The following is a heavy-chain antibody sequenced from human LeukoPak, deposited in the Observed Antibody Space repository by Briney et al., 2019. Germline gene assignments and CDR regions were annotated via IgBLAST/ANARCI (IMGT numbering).Heavy chain of an antibody. D-gene: IGHD3-10*01. CDR1: GFSLSTSGMC. Sequence: SGPTLVSPTQTLTLTCTFSGFSLSTSGMCVSWIRQPPGKALEWLALIDWDDDKYYSTSLKTRLTISKDTSKNQVVLIMTNMDPVDTATYYCARMLYYGSGSYYNQFGAFDIWGQGTMVTVSS. V-gene: IGHV2-70*01. CDR2: IDWDDDK. CDR3: ARMLYYGSGSYYNQFGAFDI. J-gene: IGHJ3*02.